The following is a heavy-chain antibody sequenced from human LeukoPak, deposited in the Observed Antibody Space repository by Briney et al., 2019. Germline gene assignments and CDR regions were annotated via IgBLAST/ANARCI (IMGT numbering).Heavy chain of an antibody. J-gene: IGHJ6*03. CDR1: GYTFTSYG. Sequence: ASVKVSCKASGYTFTSYGISWVRQAPGQGLEWMGIIYPGDSDTRYSPSFQGQVTISADKSISTAYLQWSSLKASDTAMYYCARHSSGWHIYYYYMDVWGKGTTVTVSS. D-gene: IGHD6-19*01. V-gene: IGHV5-51*01. CDR3: ARHSSGWHIYYYYMDV. CDR2: IYPGDSDT.